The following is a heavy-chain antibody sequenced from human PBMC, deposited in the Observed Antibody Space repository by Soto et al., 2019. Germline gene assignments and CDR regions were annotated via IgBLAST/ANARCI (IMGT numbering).Heavy chain of an antibody. CDR2: ISNDGMNT. CDR1: GFTFSSYV. J-gene: IGHJ1*01. D-gene: IGHD1-1*01. Sequence: GSLRLSCVASGFTFSSYVLHWVRQAPGKGLEWVALISNDGMNTFYADSVKGRMTVSRDKAEKTMYLQMNSLTAEDTAVYYCAKGLRFMEHWGQGTVVTVSS. V-gene: IGHV3-30*18. CDR3: AKGLRFMEH.